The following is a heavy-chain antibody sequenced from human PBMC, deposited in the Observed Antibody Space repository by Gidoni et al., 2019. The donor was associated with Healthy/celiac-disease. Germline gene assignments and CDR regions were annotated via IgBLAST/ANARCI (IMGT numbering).Heavy chain of an antibody. CDR3: AREESSGWYAY. J-gene: IGHJ4*02. V-gene: IGHV3-66*02. Sequence: EVQLVESGGGLDQPGGSLRLSCAAAGFTVSSNYMRGGRKAPGKWLEWVSVIYSGGSTYYADSVKGRFTISRDNSKNTLYLQMNSLRAEDTAVYYCAREESSGWYAYWGQGTLVTVSS. CDR1: GFTVSSNY. D-gene: IGHD6-19*01. CDR2: IYSGGST.